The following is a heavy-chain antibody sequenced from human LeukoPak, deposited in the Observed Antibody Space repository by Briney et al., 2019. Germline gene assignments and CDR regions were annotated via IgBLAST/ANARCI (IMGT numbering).Heavy chain of an antibody. V-gene: IGHV1-46*01. D-gene: IGHD2-2*01. Sequence: ASVKVSCKASGYTFTSYYMHWVRQAPGQGLEWMGIINPSGGSTSYAQKFQGRVTMTRDTSTSTVYMELSSLRSEDTAVYYCARGGYQLLTFYYDYYMDVWGKGTTVTVSS. J-gene: IGHJ6*03. CDR1: GYTFTSYY. CDR3: ARGGYQLLTFYYDYYMDV. CDR2: INPSGGST.